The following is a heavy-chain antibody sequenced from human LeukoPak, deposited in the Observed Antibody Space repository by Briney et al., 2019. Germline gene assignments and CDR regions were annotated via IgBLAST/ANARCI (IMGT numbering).Heavy chain of an antibody. Sequence: ASVKVSCKASGYTFTGYYMHWVRQAPGQGLEGMGWINPNSGGTNYAQKFQGRVTMTRDKSISTAYMELSRLRSDDTAVYYCARATYYDFWSSDYYYMDVWGKGTTVTVSS. J-gene: IGHJ6*03. CDR1: GYTFTGYY. V-gene: IGHV1-2*02. D-gene: IGHD3-3*01. CDR2: INPNSGGT. CDR3: ARATYYDFWSSDYYYMDV.